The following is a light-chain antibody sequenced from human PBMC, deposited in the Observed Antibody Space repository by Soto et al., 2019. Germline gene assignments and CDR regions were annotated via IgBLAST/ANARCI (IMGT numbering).Light chain of an antibody. V-gene: IGKV3-11*01. Sequence: IVLTQSPAALSLSPGERATLSCRASQSISSYLAWYQQKPGQAPRLLIYDASNGATGIPARFSGSGSGTDFTLTISSLEPEDFAVYYCQLRSNWPPALTFGGGTKVDIK. CDR1: QSISSY. CDR2: DAS. CDR3: QLRSNWPPALT. J-gene: IGKJ4*01.